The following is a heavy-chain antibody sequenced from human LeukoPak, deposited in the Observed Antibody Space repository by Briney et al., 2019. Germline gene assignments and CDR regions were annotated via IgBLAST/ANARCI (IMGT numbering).Heavy chain of an antibody. CDR2: VSSGGGNI. D-gene: IGHD6-19*01. J-gene: IGHJ4*02. V-gene: IGHV3-48*03. CDR3: ARALPVAGSVFFDS. CDR1: GFTFSSYE. Sequence: GGSLRLSCAASGFTFSSYEMNWVRQAPGKGLEWVSYVSSGGGNIYYADSVEGRFTISRDNAKSSLYLQMNSLRAEDTAVFYCARALPVAGSVFFDSWGQGTLVTVSS.